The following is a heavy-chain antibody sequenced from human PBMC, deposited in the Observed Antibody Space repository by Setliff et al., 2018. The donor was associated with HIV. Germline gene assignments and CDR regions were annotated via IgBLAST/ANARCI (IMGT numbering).Heavy chain of an antibody. J-gene: IGHJ5*02. V-gene: IGHV1-3*01. Sequence: ASVKVSCKASGYTFTSYAMHWVRQAPGQRLEWTGWINAGNGNTKYSQKFQGRVTITRDTSASTAYMELSSLRSEDTAVYYCARGFSVYSSSDPLLNWFDPWGQGTLVTAPQ. CDR2: INAGNGNT. CDR3: ARGFSVYSSSDPLLNWFDP. CDR1: GYTFTSYA. D-gene: IGHD6-6*01.